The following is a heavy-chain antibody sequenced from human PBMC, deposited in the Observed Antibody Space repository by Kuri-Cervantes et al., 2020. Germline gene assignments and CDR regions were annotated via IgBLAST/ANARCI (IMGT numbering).Heavy chain of an antibody. J-gene: IGHJ1*01. Sequence: SETLSLTCAVYGGSFSGYYWSWIRQPPGKGLEWIGEINHSGSTNYNPSLKSRVTISVDTSKNQFSLKLSSVTAADTAVYYCARGDSGSYSRKSRYFQHWGQGTLVTVSS. V-gene: IGHV4-34*01. CDR3: ARGDSGSYSRKSRYFQH. CDR1: GGSFSGYY. CDR2: INHSGST. D-gene: IGHD1-26*01.